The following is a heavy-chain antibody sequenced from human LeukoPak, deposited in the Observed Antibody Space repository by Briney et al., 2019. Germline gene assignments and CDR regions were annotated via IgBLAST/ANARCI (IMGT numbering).Heavy chain of an antibody. CDR1: GFTLSDYW. J-gene: IGHJ4*02. D-gene: IGHD1-7*01. CDR2: ISPDGRNI. CDR3: VRDGRGTTPYDC. V-gene: IGHV3-74*01. Sequence: GGSLRLSCAASGFTLSDYWMNWVRQVPGKGPVWVSHISPDGRNIAYADSVKGRFTISRDSAKNTLYLQMNSLRVGDTAVYYCVRDGRGTTPYDCWGQGTLVTVSS.